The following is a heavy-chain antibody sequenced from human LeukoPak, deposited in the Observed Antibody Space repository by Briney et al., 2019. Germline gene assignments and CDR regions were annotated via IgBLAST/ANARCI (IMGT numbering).Heavy chain of an antibody. Sequence: GRSLRLSCTTSGFTFRDNAMSWFRQAPGKGLEWVGLIKSKAHGGTTESAASVKGRFTISRDDAKSIAYLQMNSLKTEDTAVYYCSRDYSIVKTTIFLDYWGQGTLVTVSS. CDR3: SRDYSIVKTTIFLDY. CDR1: GFTFRDNA. D-gene: IGHD1-26*01. V-gene: IGHV3-49*03. CDR2: IKSKAHGGTT. J-gene: IGHJ4*02.